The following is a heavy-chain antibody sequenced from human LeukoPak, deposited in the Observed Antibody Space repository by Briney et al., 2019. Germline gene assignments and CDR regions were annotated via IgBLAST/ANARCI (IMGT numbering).Heavy chain of an antibody. D-gene: IGHD1-26*01. CDR3: ATGRRSIGSYDVAY. J-gene: IGHJ4*02. V-gene: IGHV5-51*01. Sequence: AESLKISCEGSGYSITNYWNGVVRQMPGKRVEWMGLIYPGDSDTKYSPSFQGQVTISTDTSISTAYLQWSSLKASDAAMYYGATGRRSIGSYDVAYWGQGTLVTVSS. CDR2: IYPGDSDT. CDR1: GYSITNYW.